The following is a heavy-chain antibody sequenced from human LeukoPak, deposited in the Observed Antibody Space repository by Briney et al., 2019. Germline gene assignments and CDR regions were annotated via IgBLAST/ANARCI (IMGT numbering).Heavy chain of an antibody. J-gene: IGHJ4*02. CDR1: GGSISTYY. CDR2: IYYSGST. Sequence: SETLSLTCTVSGGSISTYYWSWIGQPPGKGLEWIGYIYYSGSTKYNPALESRVTISVDTSQNQFSLKLNSVIAADTAVYYCARRRDFFDYWGQGTLVTVVS. V-gene: IGHV4-59*01. CDR3: ARRRDFFDY. D-gene: IGHD3-3*01.